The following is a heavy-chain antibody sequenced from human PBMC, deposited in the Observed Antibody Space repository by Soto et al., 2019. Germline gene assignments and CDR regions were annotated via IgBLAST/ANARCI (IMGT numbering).Heavy chain of an antibody. CDR3: AKDTRIAYCGGDCPLDYYYGMDV. CDR1: GFTFSSYA. V-gene: IGHV3-23*01. Sequence: GGSLRLSCAASGFTFSSYAMSWVRQAPGKGLEWVSAISGSGGSTYYADSVKGRFTISRDNSKNTLYLQMNSLRAEDTAVYYCAKDTRIAYCGGDCPLDYYYGMDVWGRGTTVTVSS. CDR2: ISGSGGST. J-gene: IGHJ6*02. D-gene: IGHD2-21*02.